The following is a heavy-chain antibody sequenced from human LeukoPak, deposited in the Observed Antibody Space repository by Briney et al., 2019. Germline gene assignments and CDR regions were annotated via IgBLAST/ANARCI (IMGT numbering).Heavy chain of an antibody. Sequence: SETLSLTCTVSGGSINSYYWSWIRQPAGKGLEWIGRINSSGSTNYNPSLKSRVSMSADTSKNQFSLKLTSVTAADTAVYYCARGGKATVVTMWGQGILVTVSS. V-gene: IGHV4-4*07. CDR1: GGSINSYY. J-gene: IGHJ4*02. D-gene: IGHD4-23*01. CDR2: INSSGST. CDR3: ARGGKATVVTM.